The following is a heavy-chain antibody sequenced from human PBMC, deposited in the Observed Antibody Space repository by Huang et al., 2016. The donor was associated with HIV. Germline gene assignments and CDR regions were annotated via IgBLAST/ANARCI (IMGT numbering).Heavy chain of an antibody. Sequence: QVNLVQSGAEVREPGCSVEVYCKASGGTFTEYAISWVRLAPGRGLEGMGASIALYGSAEYAEKCQDRVTLAADGSTNTAYMDVDRLTSEDMAVYYCAEVAAGQPFHFYYYMDAWGDGTTVIVSS. CDR1: GGTFTEYA. D-gene: IGHD3-3*02. CDR2: SIALYGSA. CDR3: AEVAAGQPFHFYYYMDA. V-gene: IGHV1-69*13. J-gene: IGHJ6*03.